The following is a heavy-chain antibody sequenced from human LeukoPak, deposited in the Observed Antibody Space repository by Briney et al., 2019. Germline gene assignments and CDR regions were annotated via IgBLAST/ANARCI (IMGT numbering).Heavy chain of an antibody. CDR1: GGSISSYY. Sequence: SETLSLTCTVSGGSISSYYWSWIRQPAGKGLGWIGRIYTSGSTNYNPSLKSRVTMSVDTSKNQFSLNLSSVTAADTAVYYCARDPRRFGELPPGAFDVWGQGTMVTVSS. CDR3: ARDPRRFGELPPGAFDV. V-gene: IGHV4-4*07. D-gene: IGHD3-10*01. CDR2: IYTSGST. J-gene: IGHJ3*01.